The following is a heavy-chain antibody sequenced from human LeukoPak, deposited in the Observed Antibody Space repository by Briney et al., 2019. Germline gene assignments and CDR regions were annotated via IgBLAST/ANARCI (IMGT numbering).Heavy chain of an antibody. D-gene: IGHD4-23*01. Sequence: SETLSLTCTVSGGSISSYYWSWIRQPPGKGLEWIGYIYYSGSTNCNPSVKSRVAVSVDTSKKQFSLKLSSLTAADTAVYYCARGGTAVIAPYAFDIWGQGTMVTVSS. CDR2: IYYSGST. CDR1: GGSISSYY. J-gene: IGHJ3*02. V-gene: IGHV4-59*01. CDR3: ARGGTAVIAPYAFDI.